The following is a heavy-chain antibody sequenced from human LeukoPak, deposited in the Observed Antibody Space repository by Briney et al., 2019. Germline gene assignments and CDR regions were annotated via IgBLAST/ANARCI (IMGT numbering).Heavy chain of an antibody. D-gene: IGHD6-19*01. J-gene: IGHJ3*02. Sequence: ETPSDTPTHPLDSTSKPHASWMWQPLTKRLECICYVYSSGNKNYNHYHGSRVTISVDTSKHQFSRKLRSVTAADTAVYFCARVSLGQEQWVARAPNTFDIWGQGTMAAVSS. CDR2: VYSSGNK. V-gene: IGHV4-59*11. CDR1: LDSTSKPH. CDR3: ARVSLGQEQWVARAPNTFDI.